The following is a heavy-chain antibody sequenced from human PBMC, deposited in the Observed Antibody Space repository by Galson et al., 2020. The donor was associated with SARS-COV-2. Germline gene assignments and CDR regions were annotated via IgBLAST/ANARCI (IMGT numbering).Heavy chain of an antibody. Sequence: SGPTLVKPTQTLTLTCTFSGFSLSTSGMCVSWIRQPPGKALEWLARIDWDDDKYYSTSLKTRLTISKDTSKNQVVLTMTNMDPVDTATYYCARLRSFGGRGLIFGLDVWGQGTTVTVSS. CDR1: GFSLSTSGMC. CDR3: ARLRSFGGRGLIFGLDV. J-gene: IGHJ6*02. CDR2: IDWDDDK. V-gene: IGHV2-70*11. D-gene: IGHD3-10*01.